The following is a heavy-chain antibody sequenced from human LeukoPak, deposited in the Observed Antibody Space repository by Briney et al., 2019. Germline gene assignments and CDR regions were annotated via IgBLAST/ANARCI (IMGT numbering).Heavy chain of an antibody. CDR3: ARAIVGATTRFDY. J-gene: IGHJ4*02. V-gene: IGHV3-21*01. Sequence: GGSLRLSCAASGFTFSSYSMNWVRQAPGKGLEWVSSISSSSGYIYYADSVKGRFTISRDNAKNSLYLQMNSLRAEDTAVYYCARAIVGATTRFDYWGQGTLVTVSS. CDR2: ISSSSGYI. D-gene: IGHD1-26*01. CDR1: GFTFSSYS.